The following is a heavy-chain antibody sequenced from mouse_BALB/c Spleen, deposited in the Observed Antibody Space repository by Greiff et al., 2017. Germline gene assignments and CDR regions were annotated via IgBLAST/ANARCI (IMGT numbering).Heavy chain of an antibody. Sequence: EVKLMESGAELVKPGASVKLSCTASGFNIKDTYMHWVKQRPEQGLEWIGRIDPANGNTKYDPKFQGKATITADTSSNTAYLQLSSLTSEDTAVYYCARNHYYGSSYAMDYWGQGTSVTVSS. J-gene: IGHJ4*01. CDR2: IDPANGNT. D-gene: IGHD1-1*01. CDR1: GFNIKDTY. CDR3: ARNHYYGSSYAMDY. V-gene: IGHV14-3*02.